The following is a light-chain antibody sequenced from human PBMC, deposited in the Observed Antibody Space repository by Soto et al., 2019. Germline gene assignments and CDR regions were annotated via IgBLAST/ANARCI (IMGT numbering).Light chain of an antibody. CDR3: HQSHSAPVT. J-gene: IGKJ5*01. V-gene: IGKV1-39*01. Sequence: DLQMTQSPSSLSASVGDRVTITCRASQSITNYLNWYHQRPGKAPKVLIYGASSLRTGVPSRFSGSGSGTEFTLTISSLQPEDFATYYCHQSHSAPVTFGQGTRLEIK. CDR1: QSITNY. CDR2: GAS.